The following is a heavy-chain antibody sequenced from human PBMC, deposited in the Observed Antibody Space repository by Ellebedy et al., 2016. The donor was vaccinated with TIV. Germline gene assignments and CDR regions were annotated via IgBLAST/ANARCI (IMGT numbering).Heavy chain of an antibody. CDR3: VKGGYDRSGYYAPPVEC. CDR2: INTDGSSP. CDR1: GFTFSTYW. J-gene: IGHJ4*02. D-gene: IGHD3-22*01. Sequence: PGGSLRLSCAASGFTFSTYWMHWVRQAPGKGLMWVSRINTDGSSPGYADSVKGRFTISRDNSKNTLDLQMNSLRVEDTDVYYCVKGGYDRSGYYAPPVECWGQGTLVTVSS. V-gene: IGHV3-74*01.